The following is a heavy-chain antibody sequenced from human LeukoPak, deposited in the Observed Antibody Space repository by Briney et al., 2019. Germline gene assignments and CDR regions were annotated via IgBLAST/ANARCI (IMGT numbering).Heavy chain of an antibody. J-gene: IGHJ6*03. V-gene: IGHV4-34*01. CDR2: INHSGST. D-gene: IGHD6-13*01. Sequence: SETLSLTCAVYGGSFSGYYWSWIRQPPGKGLEWIGEINHSGSTSYNPSLKSRVTISVDTSKNQFSLKLSSVTAADTAVYYCARLGSSWPYYYYYYMDVWGKGTTVTISS. CDR1: GGSFSGYY. CDR3: ARLGSSWPYYYYYYMDV.